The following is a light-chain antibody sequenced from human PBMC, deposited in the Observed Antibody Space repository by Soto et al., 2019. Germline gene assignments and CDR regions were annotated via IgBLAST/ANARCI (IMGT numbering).Light chain of an antibody. CDR2: GAS. V-gene: IGKV3-20*01. Sequence: EIVLTQSPGTLSLSPGERATHSCRASQSVNNDYLAWYQQKPGQAPRLLIYGASRRATGSPDRFSGSGSGTDFTLTINRLEPEDFAVYSCQQYGSSPLTFGGGTKVEIK. CDR1: QSVNNDY. CDR3: QQYGSSPLT. J-gene: IGKJ4*01.